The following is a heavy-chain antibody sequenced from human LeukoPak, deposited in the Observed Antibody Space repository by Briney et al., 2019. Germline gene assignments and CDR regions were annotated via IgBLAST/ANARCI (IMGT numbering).Heavy chain of an antibody. CDR2: INAGNGNT. Sequence: ASVKVSCKVSGYTFTSYAMHWVRQAPGQRLEWMGWINAGNGNTKYSQKFQGRVTITRDTSASTAYMELSSLRSEDTAVYYCAREITMVRGVQYYYYGMDVWGKGTTVTVSS. D-gene: IGHD3-10*01. J-gene: IGHJ6*04. CDR1: GYTFTSYA. V-gene: IGHV1-3*01. CDR3: AREITMVRGVQYYYYGMDV.